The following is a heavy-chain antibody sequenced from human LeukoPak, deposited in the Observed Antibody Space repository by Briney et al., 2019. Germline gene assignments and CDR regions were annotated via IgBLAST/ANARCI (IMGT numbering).Heavy chain of an antibody. CDR2: IYYSGST. D-gene: IGHD2-15*01. J-gene: IGHJ4*02. CDR3: ARPSGWWHAPIDY. V-gene: IGHV4-39*01. Sequence: SETLSLTCTASGGSISGSSYYWGWIRQPPGKGLEWIGSIYYSGSTYYNPSLKSRVTISVDTSKNQFSLKLTSVTAADTAVYYCARPSGWWHAPIDYWGQGTLVTVSS. CDR1: GGSISGSSYY.